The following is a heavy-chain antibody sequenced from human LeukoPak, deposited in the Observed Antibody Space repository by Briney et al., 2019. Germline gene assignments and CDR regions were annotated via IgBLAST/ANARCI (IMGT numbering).Heavy chain of an antibody. CDR1: GLTFSSYG. V-gene: IGHV3-33*01. D-gene: IGHD1-26*01. Sequence: GGSLRLSCAASGLTFSSYGMHWVRQAPGKGLEWVAVIWYDGSNKYYADSVKGRFTISRDNARKSLYLQMNSLRDEDTAVYYCARDNVGATPFDYWGQGTLVTVSS. CDR2: IWYDGSNK. J-gene: IGHJ4*02. CDR3: ARDNVGATPFDY.